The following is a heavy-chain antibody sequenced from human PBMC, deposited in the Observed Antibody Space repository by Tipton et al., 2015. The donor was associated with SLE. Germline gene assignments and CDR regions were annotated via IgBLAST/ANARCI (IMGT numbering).Heavy chain of an antibody. V-gene: IGHV4-61*02. CDR1: GGSISSGSYY. D-gene: IGHD3-3*01. CDR3: ARDGVLDFWSGYVPGGIEF. J-gene: IGHJ4*02. CDR2: IYTGGSP. Sequence: TLSLTCTVSGGSISSGSYYWTWIRQPAGKGLEWIGRIYTGGSPNYNPPLKSRSTISADTSKNKFSLKLCSVTAADTAVYYCARDGVLDFWSGYVPGGIEFWGQGTLVIVSS.